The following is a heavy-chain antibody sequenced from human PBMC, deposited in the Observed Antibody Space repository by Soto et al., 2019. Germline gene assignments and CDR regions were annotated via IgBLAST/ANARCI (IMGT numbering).Heavy chain of an antibody. CDR3: ARVPQPGIAAAGTSSWFDP. Sequence: SETLSLTCTVSGGSISSSGYYWGWIRQPPGKGLEWIGSIYYSGGTYYNTSLKNRVTISVDTSKNQFSLKLSSVTAEDTAVYYCARVPQPGIAAAGTSSWFDPWGQGTLVTVSS. CDR2: IYYSGGT. CDR1: GGSISSSGYY. D-gene: IGHD6-13*01. V-gene: IGHV4-39*07. J-gene: IGHJ5*02.